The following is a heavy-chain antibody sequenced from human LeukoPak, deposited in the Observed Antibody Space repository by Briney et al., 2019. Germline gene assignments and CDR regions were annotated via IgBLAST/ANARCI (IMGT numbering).Heavy chain of an antibody. V-gene: IGHV3-7*01. Sequence: GGSLRLSCAASGFTFNTYWMSWVRQAPGKGLEWVANIKQDGSDKYYVDSVKGRFTISRDNAKNSLYLQMNSLRAEDTAVYYCARGRSLSWWGQGTLVTVSS. J-gene: IGHJ4*02. CDR2: IKQDGSDK. CDR1: GFTFNTYW. CDR3: ARGRSLSW. D-gene: IGHD6-13*01.